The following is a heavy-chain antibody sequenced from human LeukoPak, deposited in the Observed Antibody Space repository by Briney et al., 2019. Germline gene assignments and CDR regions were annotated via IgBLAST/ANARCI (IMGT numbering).Heavy chain of an antibody. V-gene: IGHV3-33*01. CDR1: GFIFSHYG. D-gene: IGHD4-11*01. Sequence: GGSLRLSCAASGFIFSHYGMHWVRQAPGKGLEWVAVIWSDASNRFYAGSVKGRLTISRDNSKNTLFLQMNSLRAEDTAMYYCARDAQRGFDYSNSLEYWGHGTLVTVSS. CDR3: ARDAQRGFDYSNSLEY. J-gene: IGHJ4*01. CDR2: IWSDASNR.